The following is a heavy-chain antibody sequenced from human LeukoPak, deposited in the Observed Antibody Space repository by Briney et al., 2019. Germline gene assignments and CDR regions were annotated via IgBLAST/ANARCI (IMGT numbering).Heavy chain of an antibody. D-gene: IGHD6-13*01. Sequence: GGSLRLSCTASGFAFSIYEMDWVRQAPGKGLEWVSYISSSGSYIQYAESVMGRFTISRDNAEKSLFLQMNSLRDEDTAVYYCARDPGYSSTGVDAFDIWGRGTMVTVSS. CDR2: ISSSGSYI. J-gene: IGHJ3*02. V-gene: IGHV3-48*03. CDR1: GFAFSIYE. CDR3: ARDPGYSSTGVDAFDI.